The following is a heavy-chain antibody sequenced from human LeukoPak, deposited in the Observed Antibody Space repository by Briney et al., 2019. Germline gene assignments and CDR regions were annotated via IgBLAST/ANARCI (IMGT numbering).Heavy chain of an antibody. J-gene: IGHJ4*02. CDR1: GFTFSSYT. D-gene: IGHD6-13*01. CDR2: ISSSSSYI. V-gene: IGHV3-21*04. CDR3: ARGTWYSSSWLVVGYFDY. Sequence: GGSLRLSCAASGFTFSSYTMNWVRQAPGKGLEWVSSISSSSSYIYYADSVKGRFTISRDNAKNSLYLQMNSLRAEDTAVYYCARGTWYSSSWLVVGYFDYWGQGTLVTVSS.